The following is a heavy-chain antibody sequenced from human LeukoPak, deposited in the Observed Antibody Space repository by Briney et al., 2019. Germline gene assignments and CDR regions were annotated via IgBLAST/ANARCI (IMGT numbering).Heavy chain of an antibody. D-gene: IGHD3-22*01. CDR2: IYHSGST. J-gene: IGHJ4*02. V-gene: IGHV4-4*02. CDR3: ARLSYYYDSSGLYYFDY. CDR1: GGSISSSNW. Sequence: SETLSLTCAVSGGSISSSNWWSWVRQPPVKGLEWIGEIYHSGSTNYNPSLKSRVTISVDKSKNQFSLKLSSVTAADTAVYYCARLSYYYDSSGLYYFDYWGQGTLVTVSS.